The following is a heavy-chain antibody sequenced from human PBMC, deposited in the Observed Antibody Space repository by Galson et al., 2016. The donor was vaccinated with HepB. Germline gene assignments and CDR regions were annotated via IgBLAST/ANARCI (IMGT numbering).Heavy chain of an antibody. J-gene: IGHJ4*02. D-gene: IGHD2-2*01. CDR2: IYYNGRT. Sequence: SETLSLTCTVSGGSTGSNRYYWGWIRQPPGKGLEWIGTIYYNGRTHYNSSPKSRVTMSVDTSKNQFSLKLSSVTAADTAVYYCVRLTHCSSVSCNGYWGQGTLVTVSS. CDR3: VRLTHCSSVSCNGY. CDR1: GGSTGSNRYY. V-gene: IGHV4-39*01.